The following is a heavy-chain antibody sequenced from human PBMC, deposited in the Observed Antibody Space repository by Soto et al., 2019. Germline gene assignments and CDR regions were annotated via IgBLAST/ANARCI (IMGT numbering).Heavy chain of an antibody. V-gene: IGHV4-59*01. CDR2: IYYSGST. J-gene: IGHJ4*02. CDR1: VGSISSYY. CDR3: ARVWGYYFYY. D-gene: IGHD7-27*01. Sequence: PSETLSLTCTVSVGSISSYYWSWIRQPPGKGLEWIGYIYYSGSTNYNPSLKSRVTISVDTSKNQFSLKLSSVTAADTAVYYCARVWGYYFYYWGQGTLVTVSS.